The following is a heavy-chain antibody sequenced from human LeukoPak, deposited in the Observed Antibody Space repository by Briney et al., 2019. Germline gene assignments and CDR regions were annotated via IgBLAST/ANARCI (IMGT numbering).Heavy chain of an antibody. D-gene: IGHD3-22*01. CDR1: GFIFSNFR. CDR2: ITKTSTSM. CDR3: ARGYDSGYYPPHLDY. Sequence: PGGSLRLSCVASGFIFSNFRMDWVRQAPGKGLEWISYITKTSTSMYYADSVEGRFTISRDNGKNSLFLQMNSLRDADTAVYYCARGYDSGYYPPHLDYWGQGTLVTVSS. J-gene: IGHJ4*02. V-gene: IGHV3-48*02.